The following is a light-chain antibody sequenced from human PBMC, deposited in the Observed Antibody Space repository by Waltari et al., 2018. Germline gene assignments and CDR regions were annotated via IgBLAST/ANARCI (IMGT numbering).Light chain of an antibody. V-gene: IGKV2-28*01. CDR1: QSLLQSSGYNY. CDR3: MQTLQTPNT. CDR2: LGS. J-gene: IGKJ2*01. Sequence: DIVMTQSPLSLPVTPGEPASISCRSSQSLLQSSGYNYFDWYLQKPGQSPQLLIYLGSNRASGVPDRLSGSGSGTDYTLKIRRVEAEDVGVYLCMQTLQTPNTFGQGNKREIK.